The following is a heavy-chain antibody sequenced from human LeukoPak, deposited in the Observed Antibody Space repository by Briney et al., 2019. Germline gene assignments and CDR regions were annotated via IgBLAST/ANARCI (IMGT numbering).Heavy chain of an antibody. D-gene: IGHD6-19*01. V-gene: IGHV3-30*18. CDR2: ISYDGSNK. CDR3: AKAAGIAVAPYY. Sequence: PGRSLRLSCAASGFTFSSYGMHWVRQAPGKGLEWVAVISYDGSNKYYAESVKGRFTISRENSKNTLYLQMNSLRAEDTAVYYCAKAAGIAVAPYYWGQGTLVAVSS. CDR1: GFTFSSYG. J-gene: IGHJ4*02.